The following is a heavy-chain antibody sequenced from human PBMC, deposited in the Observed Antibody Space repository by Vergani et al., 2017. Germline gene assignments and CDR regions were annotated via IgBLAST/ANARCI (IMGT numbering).Heavy chain of an antibody. D-gene: IGHD3-10*01. CDR2: IYYSGST. Sequence: QVQLQESGPGLVKPSETLSLTCTVSGGSVSSGSYYWSWIRQPPGKGLEWIGYIYYSGSTNYNPSLKSRVTISVDTSKNQFSLKLSSVTAADTAVYYCARDNTYGSGSYYNPRGDAFDIWGQGTMVTVSS. J-gene: IGHJ3*02. CDR1: GGSVSSGSYY. V-gene: IGHV4-61*01. CDR3: ARDNTYGSGSYYNPRGDAFDI.